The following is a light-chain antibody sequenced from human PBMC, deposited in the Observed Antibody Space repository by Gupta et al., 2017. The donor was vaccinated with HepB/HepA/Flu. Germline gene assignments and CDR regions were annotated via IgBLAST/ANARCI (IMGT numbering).Light chain of an antibody. V-gene: IGLV3-19*01. CDR3: NSRDSSANRV. CDR2: GKN. Sequence: SSELTQDPAVSVALGQTVRITCQGDSLRSYYASWYQQKPGQAPVLVIYGKNNRPSGIPDRFSGSSSGNTASLTITGAQAEDEADYYCNSRDSSANRVFGGGTKLTGL. CDR1: SLRSYY. J-gene: IGLJ2*01.